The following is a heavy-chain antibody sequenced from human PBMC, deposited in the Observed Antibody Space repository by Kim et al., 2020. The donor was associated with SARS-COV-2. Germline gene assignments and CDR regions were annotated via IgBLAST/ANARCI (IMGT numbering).Heavy chain of an antibody. V-gene: IGHV3-48*02. Sequence: GGSLRLSCAASGFPFSAHPMTWVRQAPGKGLEWVSYIRHDASIIYYANSVKGRFTISRDNARNSLYLQMNSLREEDTAVYYFARDMLITGADDKWGQGTL. CDR2: IRHDASII. J-gene: IGHJ4*02. D-gene: IGHD3-16*01. CDR3: ARDMLITGADDK. CDR1: GFPFSAHP.